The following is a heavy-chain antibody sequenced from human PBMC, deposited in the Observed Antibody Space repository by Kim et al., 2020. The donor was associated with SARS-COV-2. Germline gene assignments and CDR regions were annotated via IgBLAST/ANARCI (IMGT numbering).Heavy chain of an antibody. V-gene: IGHV3-11*06. Sequence: SYTNYADSVKGRFTISRDNAKNSLYLQMNSLRAEDTAVYYCARDQNWFDPWGQGTLVTVSS. CDR2: SYT. CDR3: ARDQNWFDP. J-gene: IGHJ5*02.